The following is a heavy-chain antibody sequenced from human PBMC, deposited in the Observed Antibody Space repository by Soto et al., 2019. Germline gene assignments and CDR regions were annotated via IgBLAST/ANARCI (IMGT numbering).Heavy chain of an antibody. CDR3: ARGSRPINRVIADDMGGLNL. CDR1: GESFTGYY. V-gene: IGHV4-34*01. D-gene: IGHD3-22*01. J-gene: IGHJ3*01. CDR2: INRSEDT. Sequence: SETRSLTCAVYGESFTGYYWNWLRQTPGKGLEWIGEINRSEDTNDTPSLKSRVTISVDTSKEPFSLTLSSVTAADTAVYLCARGSRPINRVIADDMGGLNLWGQGTMVTVSS.